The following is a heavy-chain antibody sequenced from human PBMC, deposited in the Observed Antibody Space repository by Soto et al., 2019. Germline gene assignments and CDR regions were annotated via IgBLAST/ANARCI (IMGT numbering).Heavy chain of an antibody. CDR3: ARETALTTSFDY. Sequence: QVQLQESGPGLVKPSPTLSLTCTVSGGSISSGGYYWSWIRQHPGKDLEWIGYIYHSGSTFYNPSLKSRLIISVDTSENHFSLNLSSVTAADTAVYYCARETALTTSFDYWGQGTLVTVSS. CDR2: IYHSGST. CDR1: GGSISSGGYY. J-gene: IGHJ4*02. D-gene: IGHD4-17*01. V-gene: IGHV4-31*03.